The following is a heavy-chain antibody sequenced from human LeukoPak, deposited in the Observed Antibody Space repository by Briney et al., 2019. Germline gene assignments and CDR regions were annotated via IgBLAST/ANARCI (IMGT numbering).Heavy chain of an antibody. Sequence: ASVKVSCTVSGSTLTEFSMHWVRQAPGKGLEWMGGFDPEDGETIYAQKFQGRVTMTEDTSTDTAYMELSSLRSEDTAVYYFFFFKQQTAYEILTGYHNWFDPWGQGTLVTVSS. J-gene: IGHJ5*02. D-gene: IGHD3-9*01. V-gene: IGHV1-24*01. CDR2: FDPEDGET. CDR3: FFFKQQTAYEILTGYHNWFDP. CDR1: GSTLTEFS.